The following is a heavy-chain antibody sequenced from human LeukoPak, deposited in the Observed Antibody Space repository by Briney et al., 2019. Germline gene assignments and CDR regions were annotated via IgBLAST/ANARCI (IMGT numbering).Heavy chain of an antibody. J-gene: IGHJ4*02. Sequence: PGGSLRLSCAACGFTFSSYSMNWVRQAPGKGLEWVSFISSSNSYIYHADSMKGRFTISRDNAKNSLFLQMNSLRAEDTAVYYCATGGVGATSPLFIDYWGQGTLVSVSS. CDR1: GFTFSSYS. CDR2: ISSSNSYI. CDR3: ATGGVGATSPLFIDY. D-gene: IGHD1-26*01. V-gene: IGHV3-21*01.